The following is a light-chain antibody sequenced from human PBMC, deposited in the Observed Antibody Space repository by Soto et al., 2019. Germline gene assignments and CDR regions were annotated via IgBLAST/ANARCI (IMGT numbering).Light chain of an antibody. Sequence: EVVMTQSPATLSVSPGERGTLSCRASQSVSSNLAWYQQKPGQAPRLLIYGASTRATGIPARFSGSGSGTEFTLTISSLQSDDFAVYCCQQYNNWPPWTFGQGTKVEIK. J-gene: IGKJ1*01. V-gene: IGKV3-15*01. CDR2: GAS. CDR3: QQYNNWPPWT. CDR1: QSVSSN.